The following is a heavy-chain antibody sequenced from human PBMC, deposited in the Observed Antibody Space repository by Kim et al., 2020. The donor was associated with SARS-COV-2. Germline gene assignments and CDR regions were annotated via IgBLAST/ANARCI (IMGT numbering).Heavy chain of an antibody. Sequence: GGSLRLSCAASGFTFSSYDMNWVRQAPGKVLEWVSYISSSGSTIYYADSVKGRFTISRDNAKNSLYLQMNSLRAEDTAVYYCATETQAGSIDYYGEGTL. CDR3: ATETQAGSIDY. V-gene: IGHV3-48*03. CDR1: GFTFSSYD. J-gene: IGHJ4*02. CDR2: ISSSGSTI. D-gene: IGHD2-15*01.